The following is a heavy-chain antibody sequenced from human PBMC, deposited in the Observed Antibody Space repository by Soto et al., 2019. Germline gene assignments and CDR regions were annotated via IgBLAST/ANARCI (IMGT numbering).Heavy chain of an antibody. Sequence: QITLKESGPTLVKPTQTLTLTCTFSGFSLSTSGVGVGWIRQPPGKALEWLALIYWDDDKRYSPSLKSRLTHTSATSNNHVVLTITNLDPVDTATCYCAHARIPAAGKAYYCCGMDVWGQGTTVTVSS. CDR2: IYWDDDK. V-gene: IGHV2-5*02. D-gene: IGHD6-13*01. CDR3: AHARIPAAGKAYYCCGMDV. J-gene: IGHJ6*02. CDR1: GFSLSTSGVG.